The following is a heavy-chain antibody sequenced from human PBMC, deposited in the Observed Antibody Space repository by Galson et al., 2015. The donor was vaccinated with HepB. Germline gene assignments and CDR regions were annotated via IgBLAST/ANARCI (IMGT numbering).Heavy chain of an antibody. CDR1: GYTFTSYY. Sequence: SVKVSCKASGYTFTSYYMHWVRQAPGQGLEWMGIINPSGGSTSYAQKFQGRVTMTRDTSTSTVYMELSSLRSEDTAVYYCARDLYGDIPYYYYGMDVWGQGTTVTVSS. D-gene: IGHD4-17*01. J-gene: IGHJ6*02. CDR2: INPSGGST. V-gene: IGHV1-46*03. CDR3: ARDLYGDIPYYYYGMDV.